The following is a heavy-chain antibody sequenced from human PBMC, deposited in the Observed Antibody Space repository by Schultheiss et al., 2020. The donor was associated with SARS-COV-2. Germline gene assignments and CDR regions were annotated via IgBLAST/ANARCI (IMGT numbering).Heavy chain of an antibody. CDR2: ISSSSSYI. D-gene: IGHD1-1*01. Sequence: GGSLRLSCAASGFTFSSYAMSWVRQAPGKGLEWVSAISSSSSYIYYADSVKGRFTISRDNAKNSLYLQMNSLRAEDTAVYYCARDFLASGTYYFDYWGQGTLVTVSS. CDR1: GFTFSSYA. J-gene: IGHJ4*02. CDR3: ARDFLASGTYYFDY. V-gene: IGHV3-21*01.